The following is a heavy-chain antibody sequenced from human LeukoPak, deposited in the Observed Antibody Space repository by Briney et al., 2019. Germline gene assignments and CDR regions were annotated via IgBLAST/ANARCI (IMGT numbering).Heavy chain of an antibody. CDR2: IDANNGDT. CDR3: VRDPSSVTLYFFEY. D-gene: IGHD4-11*01. V-gene: IGHV1-2*02. J-gene: IGHJ4*02. CDR1: GYTFRGNY. Sequence: ASVKVSCKASGYTFRGNYIHWLRQAPGQGLGWMGWIDANNGDTKSAQKFQGRVTMSRDTSISTAYMVLSILSCEDAALCDCVRDPSSVTLYFFEYWGQGTLVTVSS.